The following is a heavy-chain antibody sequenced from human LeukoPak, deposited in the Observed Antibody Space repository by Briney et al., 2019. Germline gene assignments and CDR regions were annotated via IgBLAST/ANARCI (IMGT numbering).Heavy chain of an antibody. V-gene: IGHV1-46*01. CDR2: IHPMGGST. D-gene: IGHD3-22*01. CDR1: TYSFTSYY. CDR3: ARERDYYDSSGDYYFDY. Sequence: ASVKVSRKVSTYSFTSYYIHWERHPPEQGLEWMGIIHPMGGSTSYAQKFQGRVTMTRDTSTSTVYMELRSLRSEDTAVYYCARERDYYDSSGDYYFDYWGQGTLVTVSS. J-gene: IGHJ4*02.